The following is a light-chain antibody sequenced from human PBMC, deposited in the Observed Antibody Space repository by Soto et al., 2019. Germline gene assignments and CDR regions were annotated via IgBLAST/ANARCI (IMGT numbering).Light chain of an antibody. J-gene: IGKJ1*01. CDR3: HQYDSIVQT. CDR1: QTISSW. CDR2: KAS. Sequence: DIQMTQSPSTLSGSVGDRVTITCRASQTISSWLAWYQQKPGKAPKLLIYKASTLKSGVPSRFSGSGSGTDFTLTISRLEPEDFAVYYCHQYDSIVQTFGQGTKVDIK. V-gene: IGKV1-5*03.